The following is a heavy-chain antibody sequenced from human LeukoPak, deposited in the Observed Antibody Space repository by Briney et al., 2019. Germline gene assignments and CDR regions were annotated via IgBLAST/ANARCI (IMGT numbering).Heavy chain of an antibody. D-gene: IGHD6-19*01. V-gene: IGHV4-61*09. CDR1: GGSISNDSYT. CDR2: IYTSGST. J-gene: IGHJ6*03. Sequence: SETLSLTCTVSGGSISNDSYTWTWIRQPAGKGLEWIGQIYTSGSTNYRSSLTSRVTISRDTSKNQFSLKLSSVTAADTAVYYCARGIRIPVTGRYFYYCMDVWGNGTTVTVSS. CDR3: ARGIRIPVTGRYFYYCMDV.